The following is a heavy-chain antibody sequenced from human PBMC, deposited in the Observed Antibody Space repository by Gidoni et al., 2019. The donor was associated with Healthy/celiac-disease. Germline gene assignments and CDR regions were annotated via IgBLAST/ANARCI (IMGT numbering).Heavy chain of an antibody. D-gene: IGHD4-17*01. J-gene: IGHJ4*02. CDR1: VYTFTSYG. CDR3: ARGGRDGDSPY. Sequence: QVQLVQAGAEVKKPAASGKVSCKASVYTFTSYGISCVRQAPGQGLEWMVWISAYNGNTNYAQKLQGRVTMTKDTSTSTAYMELRSLRSDDTAVYYCARGGRDGDSPYWGQGTLVTVSS. V-gene: IGHV1-18*01. CDR2: ISAYNGNT.